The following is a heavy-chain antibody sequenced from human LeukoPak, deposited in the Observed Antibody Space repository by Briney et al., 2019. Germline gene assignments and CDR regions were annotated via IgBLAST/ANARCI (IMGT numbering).Heavy chain of an antibody. CDR1: GFTFSSYG. CDR2: ISYDGSNK. J-gene: IGHJ4*02. CDR3: AKERVGALLDY. V-gene: IGHV3-30*18. Sequence: PGRSPRLSCAASGFTFSSYGMHWVRQAPGKGLEWVAVISYDGSNKYYADSVKGRFTISRDNSKNTLYLQMNSLRAEDTAVYYCAKERVGALLDYWGQGTLVTVSS. D-gene: IGHD1-26*01.